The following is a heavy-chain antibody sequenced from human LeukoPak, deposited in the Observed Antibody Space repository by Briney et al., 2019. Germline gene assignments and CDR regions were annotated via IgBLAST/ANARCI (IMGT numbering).Heavy chain of an antibody. CDR2: ISPSGGNT. J-gene: IGHJ3*02. V-gene: IGHV3-48*01. CDR3: ASRRSGWPNEAFDI. Sequence: PGGSLTLSCAASGFTFSSYGMHWVRQAPGKGLEWLAYISPSGGNTLYADSVKGRFTISRDNVKNVVSLQMNSLRPEDTALLYCASRRSGWPNEAFDIWGEGTMVTVTS. D-gene: IGHD6-19*01. CDR1: GFTFSSYG.